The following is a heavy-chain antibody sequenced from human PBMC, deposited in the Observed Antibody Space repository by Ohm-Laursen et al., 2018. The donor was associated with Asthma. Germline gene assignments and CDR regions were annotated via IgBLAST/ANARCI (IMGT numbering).Heavy chain of an antibody. CDR1: GFTFSSYG. CDR2: ISYDGSNK. V-gene: IGHV3-30*03. D-gene: IGHD3-22*01. CDR3: ARDRSRSGHYPRPHDY. J-gene: IGHJ4*02. Sequence: SLRLSCIASGFTFSSYGMHWVRQAPGKGLEWVAVISYDGSNKYYGDSVKGRFTISRDNSKNTVYLQMNSLRAEDTAVYYCARDRSRSGHYPRPHDYWGQGTLITVSS.